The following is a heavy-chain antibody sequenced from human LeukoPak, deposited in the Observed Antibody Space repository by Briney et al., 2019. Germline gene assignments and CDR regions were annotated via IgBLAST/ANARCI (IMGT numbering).Heavy chain of an antibody. CDR3: ARSGAAEGPTHNWFDP. J-gene: IGHJ5*02. CDR2: SNDSGST. CDR1: GGPISSSNDY. V-gene: IGHV4-39*01. D-gene: IGHD6-13*01. Sequence: SETLSLTCTVSGGPISSSNDYWGRVRQPPGKGLVWNGSSNDSGSTYYSPSLRSRVTISEDTSKKQFSLKLTSVTAADTAVYYCARSGAAEGPTHNWFDPWGQGTLVTVSS.